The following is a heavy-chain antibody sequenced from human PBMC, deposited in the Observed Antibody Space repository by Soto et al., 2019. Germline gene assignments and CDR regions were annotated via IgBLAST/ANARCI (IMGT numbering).Heavy chain of an antibody. D-gene: IGHD7-27*01. CDR1: GDSISSSVW. CDR3: ARKAWVRSDY. Sequence: SETLSLPCVVSGDSISSSVWWTWVRQPPGKGLEWIGEVFHTGNTNYNPSLKSRVTMSVDKSTNEFSLKVTSVTAADTARYDCARKAWVRSDYCGQ. V-gene: IGHV4-4*02. J-gene: IGHJ4*02. CDR2: VFHTGNT.